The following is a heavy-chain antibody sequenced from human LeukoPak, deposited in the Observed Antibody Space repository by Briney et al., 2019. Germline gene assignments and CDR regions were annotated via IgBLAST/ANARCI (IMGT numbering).Heavy chain of an antibody. D-gene: IGHD5-24*01. V-gene: IGHV3-23*01. CDR2: ISGSGGNT. CDR1: GITLSNYG. Sequence: PGGSLRLSCAVSGITLSNYGMSWVRQAPGKGLEWVSGISGSGGNTYYADSVKGRFTISRDNFKNTLHLQMNSLRVEDTAMYYCVREGTSGNGDGYNSYDYWGQGTLVTVSS. CDR3: VREGTSGNGDGYNSYDY. J-gene: IGHJ4*02.